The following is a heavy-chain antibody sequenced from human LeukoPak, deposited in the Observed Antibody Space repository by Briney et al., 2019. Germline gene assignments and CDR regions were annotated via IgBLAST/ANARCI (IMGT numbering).Heavy chain of an antibody. CDR3: AREPGGGFQYVY. CDR1: GYTFTSYG. J-gene: IGHJ4*02. CDR2: ISAYNGNT. D-gene: IGHD3-16*01. V-gene: IGHV1-18*04. Sequence: ASVKVSCKASGYTFTSYGISWVRQAPGQGLEWMGWISAYNGNTNYAQKLQGRVTMTTDTSTSTAYMELRSLRFDDTAVYCCAREPGGGFQYVYWGQGTLVTVSS.